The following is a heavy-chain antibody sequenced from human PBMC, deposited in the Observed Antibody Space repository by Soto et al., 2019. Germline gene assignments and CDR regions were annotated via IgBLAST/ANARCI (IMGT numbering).Heavy chain of an antibody. CDR2: IYSGGST. CDR1: GFTVSSNY. J-gene: IGHJ6*02. D-gene: IGHD4-17*01. CDR3: ARDPRGYGDYRDYYYGMDV. Sequence: EVQLVKSGRGLLQPGGSLRLSCAASGFTVSSNYMSWVRQAPGKGLEWVSVIYSGGSTYYADSVKGRFTISRDNSKNTLYLQMNSLRAEDTAVYYCARDPRGYGDYRDYYYGMDVWGQGTTVTVSS. V-gene: IGHV3-66*01.